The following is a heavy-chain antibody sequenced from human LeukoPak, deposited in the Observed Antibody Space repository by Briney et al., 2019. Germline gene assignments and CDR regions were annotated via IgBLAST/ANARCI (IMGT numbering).Heavy chain of an antibody. V-gene: IGHV3-74*01. CDR2: ISKDGSTT. CDR3: ARGASSGYRIDY. Sequence: PGGSLRLSCAASGFTFNNFWMHWVRQAPGKGLVWVSRISKDGSTTNYPDSVKGRFTISRDNAKNTLYLQMNSLPAEDTALYYCARGASSGYRIDYWGQGTLVTVSS. J-gene: IGHJ4*02. CDR1: GFTFNNFW. D-gene: IGHD5-18*01.